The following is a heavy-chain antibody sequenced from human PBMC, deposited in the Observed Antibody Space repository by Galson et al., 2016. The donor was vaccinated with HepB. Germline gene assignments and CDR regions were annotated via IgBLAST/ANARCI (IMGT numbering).Heavy chain of an antibody. V-gene: IGHV3-7*01. J-gene: IGHJ4*02. CDR2: IKEDGTVT. Sequence: SLRLSCAASGFSFNNHWLSWIRQAPGKGLERVANIKEDGTVTNYVDSVRGRFTISRDNAKNSLYLQVDNLRAEDTAVYYCARDMYTTARDYWGQGTLVTVSS. D-gene: IGHD2/OR15-2a*01. CDR1: GFSFNNHW. CDR3: ARDMYTTARDY.